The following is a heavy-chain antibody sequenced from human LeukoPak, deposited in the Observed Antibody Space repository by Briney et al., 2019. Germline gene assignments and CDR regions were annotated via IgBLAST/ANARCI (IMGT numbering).Heavy chain of an antibody. CDR1: GGSISTYY. CDR2: IYYTGST. V-gene: IGHV4-59*08. CDR3: ARRPHTGYSGDWGPHDYYYGMNV. Sequence: SETLSLTCTVSGGSISTYYWSWIRQPPGKGLEWIGYIYYTGSTNYNPSLKSRVTISVDTSKNQFSLKLSPVTAADTAVYYCARRPHTGYSGDWGPHDYYYGMNVWGQGTTVTVSS. J-gene: IGHJ6*02. D-gene: IGHD6-19*01.